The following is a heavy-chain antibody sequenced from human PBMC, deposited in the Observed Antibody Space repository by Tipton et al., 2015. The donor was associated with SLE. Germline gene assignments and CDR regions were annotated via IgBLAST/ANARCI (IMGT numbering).Heavy chain of an antibody. D-gene: IGHD3-10*01. V-gene: IGHV4-59*02. CDR2: IYYWGGP. J-gene: IGHJ3*01. Sequence: TLSLTCTVSNASVTSYYWSWIRQPPGKGLEWIGNIYYWGGPNYSPSLNSPVTISIDTSKNHFSLNLTSVTAADTAMYYCARLYYYDSGLDAFDVWGPGTMVTASS. CDR3: ARLYYYDSGLDAFDV. CDR1: NASVTSYY.